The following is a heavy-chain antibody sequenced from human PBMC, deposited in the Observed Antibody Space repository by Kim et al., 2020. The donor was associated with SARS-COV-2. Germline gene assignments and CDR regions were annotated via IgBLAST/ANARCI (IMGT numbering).Heavy chain of an antibody. D-gene: IGHD2-21*01. J-gene: IGHJ4*02. Sequence: TNDNPYLKGRVTISGDTSKNQVTLKLSSVTAADTAVYYCARLLPVVGVDYWGQGTLVTVSS. CDR2: T. CDR3: ARLLPVVGVDY. V-gene: IGHV4-59*08.